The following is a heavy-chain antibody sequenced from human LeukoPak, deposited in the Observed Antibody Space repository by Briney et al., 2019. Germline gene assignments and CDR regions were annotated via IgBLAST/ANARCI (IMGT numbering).Heavy chain of an antibody. CDR2: IIPIFGTA. J-gene: IGHJ3*02. V-gene: IGHV1-69*13. CDR3: ARGRPHYLYDPYAFDI. Sequence: EASVKVSCKASGGTFSSYAISWVRQAPGQGLEWMGGIIPIFGTANYAQKFQGRVTITADESTSTAYMELSSLRSEDTAVYYCARGRPHYLYDPYAFDIWGQGTMVTVSS. CDR1: GGTFSSYA. D-gene: IGHD2/OR15-2a*01.